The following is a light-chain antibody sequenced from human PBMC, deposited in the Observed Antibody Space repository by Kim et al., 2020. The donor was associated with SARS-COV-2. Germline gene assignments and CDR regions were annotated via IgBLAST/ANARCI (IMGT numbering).Light chain of an antibody. Sequence: QSALTQPPSVSGAPGQRVTISCTGGSSNIGAGSDVHWYRHSPGTAPKLLIYGNGDRPSGVPDRFSGSKSGTSASLAITGLQAEDEADYYCQSYDNRLSVVVFGGGTQLTVL. V-gene: IGLV1-40*01. CDR1: SSNIGAGSD. CDR2: GNG. J-gene: IGLJ3*02. CDR3: QSYDNRLSVVV.